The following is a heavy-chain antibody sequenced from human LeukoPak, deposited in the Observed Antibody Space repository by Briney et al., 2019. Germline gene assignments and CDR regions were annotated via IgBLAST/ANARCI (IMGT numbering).Heavy chain of an antibody. Sequence: GESQKISCKGSGYSFTSYWIGWVRQLPGKGLEWMGIIYPGDSDTRYSPSFQGQVTISADKSISTAYLQWSSLKASDTAMCYCARQDDQDAFDIWGQGTMVTVSS. J-gene: IGHJ3*02. D-gene: IGHD3-3*01. V-gene: IGHV5-51*01. CDR1: GYSFTSYW. CDR2: IYPGDSDT. CDR3: ARQDDQDAFDI.